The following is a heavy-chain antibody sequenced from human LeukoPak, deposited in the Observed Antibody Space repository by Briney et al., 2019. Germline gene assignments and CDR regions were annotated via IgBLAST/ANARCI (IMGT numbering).Heavy chain of an antibody. CDR3: PREAAAGTFPYYYYGMDV. Sequence: ASVTVSCKASGYTFTGYYMPWVRQAPGQGLEWMGWINPNSGGTNYAQKFQGRVTMTRDTSISTAYMELSRLRSDDTAVYYCPREAAAGTFPYYYYGMDVWGQGTTVTVSS. CDR2: INPNSGGT. J-gene: IGHJ6*02. CDR1: GYTFTGYY. D-gene: IGHD6-13*01. V-gene: IGHV1-2*02.